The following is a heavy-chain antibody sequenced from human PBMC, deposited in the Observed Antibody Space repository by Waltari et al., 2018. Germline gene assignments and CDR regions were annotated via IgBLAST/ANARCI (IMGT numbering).Heavy chain of an antibody. CDR2: INSDGSST. Sequence: EVQLVESGGGLVQPGGSLRLSCAASGFTFSSYWMHGDRKAPGKGLVWVSRINSDGSSTSYADSVKGRFTISRDNAKNTLYLQMNSLRAEDTAVYYCASLIAVAGSDWFDPWGQGTLVTVSS. V-gene: IGHV3-74*01. D-gene: IGHD6-19*01. J-gene: IGHJ5*02. CDR1: GFTFSSYW. CDR3: ASLIAVAGSDWFDP.